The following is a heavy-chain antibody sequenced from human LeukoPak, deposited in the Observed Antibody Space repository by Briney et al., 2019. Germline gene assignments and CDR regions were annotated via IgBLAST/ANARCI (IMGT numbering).Heavy chain of an antibody. CDR3: ARGHYDILTGYWFDP. Sequence: ASVTVSCTASGGTFSSYAISWVRQAPGQGLEWMGGIIPIFGTANYAQKFQGGVTITADESTSTAYMELSSLRSEDTAVYYCARGHYDILTGYWFDPWGQGTLVTVSS. J-gene: IGHJ5*02. CDR2: IIPIFGTA. D-gene: IGHD3-9*01. V-gene: IGHV1-69*13. CDR1: GGTFSSYA.